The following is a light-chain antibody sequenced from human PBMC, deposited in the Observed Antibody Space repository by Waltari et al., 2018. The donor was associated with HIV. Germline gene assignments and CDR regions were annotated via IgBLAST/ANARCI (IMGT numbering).Light chain of an antibody. CDR3: CSYAGSSTWV. CDR2: EGS. Sequence: QSALTQPASVSGSPGQSITISCTGTSSDVGRYNLVSWYQQHRGKAPKLMIYEGSKRPSGFSNRFSCSKSGNTASLTISGLQAEDEADYYCCSYAGSSTWVFGGGTKLTVL. CDR1: SSDVGRYNL. V-gene: IGLV2-23*01. J-gene: IGLJ3*02.